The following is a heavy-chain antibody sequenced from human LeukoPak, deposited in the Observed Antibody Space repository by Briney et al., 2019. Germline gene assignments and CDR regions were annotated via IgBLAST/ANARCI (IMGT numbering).Heavy chain of an antibody. D-gene: IGHD3-10*01. CDR2: IYSGGST. CDR3: ARDHRIKSMVRGVMSYYYYYYMDV. J-gene: IGHJ6*03. Sequence: PGGSLRLSCAASGFTVSSNYMSWVRQAPGKGLEWVSVIYSGGSTYYADSVKGRFTISRGNSKNTLYLQMNSLRAEDTAVYYCARDHRIKSMVRGVMSYYYYYYMDVWGKGTTVTISS. V-gene: IGHV3-66*01. CDR1: GFTVSSNY.